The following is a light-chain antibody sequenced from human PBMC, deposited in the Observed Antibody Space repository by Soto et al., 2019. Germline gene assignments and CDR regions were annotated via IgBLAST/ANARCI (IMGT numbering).Light chain of an antibody. V-gene: IGKV3-15*01. CDR1: QSVNNN. CDR3: QQYNNWPLFT. J-gene: IGKJ3*01. Sequence: EIVMTQSPATLSASPGERATLSCRASQSVNNNLAWYQQKPGQAPRLLIYGASIRATGIPARFSGSESGTEFTLTISSLQSGDFAVYYCQQYNNWPLFTFGPGTKVDIK. CDR2: GAS.